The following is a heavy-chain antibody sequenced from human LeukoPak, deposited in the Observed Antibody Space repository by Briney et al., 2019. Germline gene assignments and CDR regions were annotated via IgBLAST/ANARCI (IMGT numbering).Heavy chain of an antibody. V-gene: IGHV4-39*07. J-gene: IGHJ4*02. CDR2: IYYSGST. CDR1: GGSISSSSYY. CDR3: ASEMTTDFDY. D-gene: IGHD4-17*01. Sequence: PSETLSLTCTVSGGSISSSSYYWGWIRQPPGKGLEWIGSIYYSGSTYYNPSLKSRVTISVDTSKNQFSLKLSSVTAADTAVYYCASEMTTDFDYWGQGTLVTVSS.